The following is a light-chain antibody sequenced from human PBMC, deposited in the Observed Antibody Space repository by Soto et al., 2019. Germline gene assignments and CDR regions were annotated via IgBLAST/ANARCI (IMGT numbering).Light chain of an antibody. V-gene: IGKV3-15*01. CDR3: QQSNDWPLS. CDR1: QSVNSN. J-gene: IGKJ4*01. Sequence: ERVMTQSPATLSVYPGERVTLSCRASQSVNSNLAWYQQNPGQAPRLLIYGASTRATGIPARFSGSGSGAEFTLTISSLQSEDFGVYYCQQSNDWPLSFGGGTKVDIK. CDR2: GAS.